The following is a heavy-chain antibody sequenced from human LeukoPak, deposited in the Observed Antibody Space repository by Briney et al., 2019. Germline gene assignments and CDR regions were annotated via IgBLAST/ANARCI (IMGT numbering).Heavy chain of an antibody. CDR2: IYYNGST. V-gene: IGHV4-61*01. J-gene: IGHJ4*02. D-gene: IGHD4-17*01. Sequence: PSETLSLTCTVSGGSVSSGSYYWSWIRQPPGKGLEWIGYIYYNGSTNYNPSLKSRVTISVDTSKNQFSLKLSSVTAADTAVYYCARLSTVTSYYFDYWGQGTLVTVSS. CDR3: ARLSTVTSYYFDY. CDR1: GGSVSSGSYY.